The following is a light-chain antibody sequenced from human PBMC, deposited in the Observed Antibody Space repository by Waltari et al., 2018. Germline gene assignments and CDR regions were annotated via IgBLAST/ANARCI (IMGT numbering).Light chain of an antibody. J-gene: IGKJ1*01. V-gene: IGKV2-28*01. Sequence: DIVMTQSPLSLPVTPGEPASISCRSSQSLLHSDGYNYLAWYLQKPGQSPQLLIYLASNRAPGVPDRFSGGGSGTEFTLKISRVEGGDVGIYYCMQALQTPTFGQGTSVELK. CDR1: QSLLHSDGYNY. CDR2: LAS. CDR3: MQALQTPT.